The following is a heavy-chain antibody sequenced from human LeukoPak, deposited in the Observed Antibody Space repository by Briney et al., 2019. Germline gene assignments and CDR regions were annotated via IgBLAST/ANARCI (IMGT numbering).Heavy chain of an antibody. CDR1: GYTFTSYG. J-gene: IGHJ4*02. D-gene: IGHD1-1*01. Sequence: GASVKVSCTASGYTFTSYGISWVRQAPGQGLEWMGWISAYSGNTNYAQKLQGRVTMTTDTSTSTAYMELRSLRSDDTAVYYCARVGYNWNDDYYFDYWGQGTLVTVSS. V-gene: IGHV1-18*04. CDR3: ARVGYNWNDDYYFDY. CDR2: ISAYSGNT.